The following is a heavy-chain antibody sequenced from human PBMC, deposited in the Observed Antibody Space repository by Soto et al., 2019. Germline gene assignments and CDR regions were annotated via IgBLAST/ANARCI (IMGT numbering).Heavy chain of an antibody. D-gene: IGHD4-4*01. CDR3: ARHCYSFGPSNFDY. CDR1: GGSISSRTYY. Sequence: PSETLSLTCTVSGGSISSRTYYSAWIRQPPGKGLEWIGSISYSGSTSHNLSLKSRTTISVDTSKNQFSLKLSSVTAADTAVYYCARHCYSFGPSNFDYWGQGTLVTVSS. J-gene: IGHJ4*02. CDR2: ISYSGST. V-gene: IGHV4-39*01.